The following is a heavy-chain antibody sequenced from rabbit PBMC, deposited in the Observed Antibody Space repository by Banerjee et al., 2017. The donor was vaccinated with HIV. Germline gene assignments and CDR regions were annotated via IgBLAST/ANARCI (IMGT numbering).Heavy chain of an antibody. Sequence: RQAPGKGLEWIACINTSSGNTVYASWAKGRFTISKTSSTTVTLQMTSLTAADTATYFCVRAHASSSGAGSVYAWDLWGPGTLVT. CDR3: VRAHASSSGAGSVYAWDL. V-gene: IGHV1S40*01. CDR2: INTSSGNT. D-gene: IGHD1-1*01. J-gene: IGHJ4*01.